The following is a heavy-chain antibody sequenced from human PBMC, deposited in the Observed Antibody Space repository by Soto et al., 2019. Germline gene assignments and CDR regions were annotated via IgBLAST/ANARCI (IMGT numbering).Heavy chain of an antibody. V-gene: IGHV3-33*06. J-gene: IGHJ3*02. CDR1: GFTISSYG. CDR3: AKLNVVVVAAPGSNI. CDR2: IWYDGSNK. D-gene: IGHD2-15*01. Sequence: GGSLRLSCAASGFTISSYGMHRVRQAPGKGLEWVAVIWYDGSNKYYADSVKGRFTISRDNSKNTLYLQMNSLRAEDTAVYYCAKLNVVVVAAPGSNIWGQGTMDPVSS.